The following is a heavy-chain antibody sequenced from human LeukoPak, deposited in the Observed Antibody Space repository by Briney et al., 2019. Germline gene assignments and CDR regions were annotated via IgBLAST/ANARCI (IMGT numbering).Heavy chain of an antibody. CDR3: ASLHVGDYGDYSYFDY. CDR1: GGSISSYY. V-gene: IGHV4-59*01. D-gene: IGHD4-17*01. CDR2: IYYSGST. Sequence: SETLSLTCTVSGGSISSYYGSWIRQPPGKGLEWIGYIYYSGSTNYNPSLKSRVTISVDTSKNQFSLKLSSVTAADTAVYYCASLHVGDYGDYSYFDYWGQGTLDTVSS. J-gene: IGHJ4*02.